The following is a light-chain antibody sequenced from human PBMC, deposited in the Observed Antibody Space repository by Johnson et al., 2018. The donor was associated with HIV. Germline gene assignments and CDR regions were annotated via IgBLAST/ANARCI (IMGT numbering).Light chain of an antibody. Sequence: QPVLTQPTSVSAAPGQKVTISCSGSSSNIGNNYVSWYQQLPGTAPKLLIYENNKRPSGIPDRFSGSKSGTSATLGITGLQTGDEADYYCGTWDSSLNAGVFGTGTRVTVL. CDR2: ENN. J-gene: IGLJ1*01. V-gene: IGLV1-51*02. CDR3: GTWDSSLNAGV. CDR1: SSNIGNNY.